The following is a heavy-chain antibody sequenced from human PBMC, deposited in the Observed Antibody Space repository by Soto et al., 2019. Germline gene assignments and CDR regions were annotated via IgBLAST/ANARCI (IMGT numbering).Heavy chain of an antibody. CDR1: GGSISSGGYY. D-gene: IGHD4-17*01. J-gene: IGHJ2*01. CDR3: AREGGDATVTPGDWYFDL. V-gene: IGHV4-31*03. CDR2: IYYSGST. Sequence: QVQLQESGPGLVKPSQTLSLTCTVSGGSISSGGYYWSWIRQHPGKGLEWIGYIYYSGSTYYNPSLKSRVTISVDPSKNQFSLTLSSVTAADTAVYYWAREGGDATVTPGDWYFDLWGRGTLVTVSS.